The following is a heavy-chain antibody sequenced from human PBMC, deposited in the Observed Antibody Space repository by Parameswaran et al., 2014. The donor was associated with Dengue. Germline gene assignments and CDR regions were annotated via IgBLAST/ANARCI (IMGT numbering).Heavy chain of an antibody. J-gene: IGHJ5*02. Sequence: WVRQAPGQGLEWMGGIIPIFGTANYAQKFQGRVTITADKSTSTAYMELSSLRSEDTAVYYCARDPSLQNYYGSGSYWSWFDPWGQGTLVTVSS. V-gene: IGHV1-69*06. D-gene: IGHD3-10*01. CDR2: IIPIFGTA. CDR3: ARDPSLQNYYGSGSYWSWFDP.